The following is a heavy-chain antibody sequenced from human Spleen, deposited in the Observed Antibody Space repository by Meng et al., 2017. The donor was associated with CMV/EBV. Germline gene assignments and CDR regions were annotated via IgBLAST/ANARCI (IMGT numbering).Heavy chain of an antibody. V-gene: IGHV3-11*04. D-gene: IGHD3-16*01. Sequence: GGSLRLSCAGSGFTFSTYYVSWIRQAPGKGLEWLSFIGGSGSSIFYADSVQGRFTISRDNGLGSLYLQMNSLRVDDTALYYCARVSPAFGNYFDLWGQGTLVTVSS. CDR1: GFTFSTYY. CDR3: ARVSPAFGNYFDL. J-gene: IGHJ4*02. CDR2: IGGSGSSI.